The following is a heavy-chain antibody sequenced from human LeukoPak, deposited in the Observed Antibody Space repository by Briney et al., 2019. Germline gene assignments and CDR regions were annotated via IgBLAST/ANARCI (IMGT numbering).Heavy chain of an antibody. V-gene: IGHV3-30-3*01. CDR1: GFTFSSYA. D-gene: IGHD5/OR15-5a*01. CDR2: ISYDGSNK. Sequence: GGSLRLSCAASGFTFSSYAMHWVRQAPGKGLEWVAVISYDGSNKYYADYVKGRFTISRDYSKNTLYLQMNSLRAEDTAVNYCARDAQTPPSTPFAPWGQGTLVTVSS. J-gene: IGHJ5*02. CDR3: ARDAQTPPSTPFAP.